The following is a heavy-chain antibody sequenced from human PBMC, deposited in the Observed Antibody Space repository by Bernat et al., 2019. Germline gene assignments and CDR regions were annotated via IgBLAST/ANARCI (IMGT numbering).Heavy chain of an antibody. D-gene: IGHD2-2*01. CDR3: ARLGYCSSTSYPGYYFDY. CDR1: GFSLSTARMG. CDR2: IFSNDEK. J-gene: IGHJ4*02. Sequence: QVTLKESGPVLVKPTETLTLTCTVSGFSLSTARMGVSWIRQPPGKALEWLAHIFSNDEKSYSTSLKSRLTISKDTSKSQVVLTLTNMDPVDTATYYCARLGYCSSTSYPGYYFDYWGQGTLVTVSS. V-gene: IGHV2-26*01.